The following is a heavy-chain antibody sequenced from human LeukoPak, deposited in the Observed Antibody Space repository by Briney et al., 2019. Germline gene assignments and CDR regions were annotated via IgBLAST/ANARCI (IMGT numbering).Heavy chain of an antibody. CDR3: ARRKHSSGWSPNEYYFDY. CDR1: GFTFNDYY. CDR2: VDNSDTTI. D-gene: IGHD6-13*01. Sequence: GGSLRLSCAASGFTFNDYYMSWIRQAPGKGLEWVTYVDNSDTTIYYAHSVKGRFTISRDNANNSLYLQMNSLRAEDTAVYYCARRKHSSGWSPNEYYFDYWGQGTLVTVSS. J-gene: IGHJ4*02. V-gene: IGHV3-11*01.